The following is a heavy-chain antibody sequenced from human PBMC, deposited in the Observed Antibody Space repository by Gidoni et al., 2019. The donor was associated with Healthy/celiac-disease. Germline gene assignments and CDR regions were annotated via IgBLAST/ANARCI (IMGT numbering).Heavy chain of an antibody. CDR1: GGSFSGYY. J-gene: IGHJ5*02. V-gene: IGHV4-34*01. D-gene: IGHD6-6*01. CDR2: IHHSGST. CDR3: ARVLIPVWQLVGFHWFDP. Sequence: QVQLQQWGAGLLKPSETLSLTCAVYGGSFSGYYWSWSRQPPGKGLEWIGEIHHSGSTNYNPSLKSRVTISVDTSKNQFSLKLSSVTAADTAVYYCARVLIPVWQLVGFHWFDPWGQGTLVTVSS.